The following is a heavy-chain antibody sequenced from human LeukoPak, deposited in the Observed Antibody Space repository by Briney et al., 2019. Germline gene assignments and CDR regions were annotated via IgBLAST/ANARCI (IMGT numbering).Heavy chain of an antibody. Sequence: GGSLRLSCAASGFIFSDYYMSWIRQAPGKGLEWVSYISSRGRTIYYADSVKGRFTISRDNAKNSLSLQMNSLGAEDTAVYYCARGAYSSGWAYFDHWGQGTLVTVSS. CDR2: ISSRGRTI. D-gene: IGHD6-19*01. V-gene: IGHV3-11*01. CDR3: ARGAYSSGWAYFDH. J-gene: IGHJ4*02. CDR1: GFIFSDYY.